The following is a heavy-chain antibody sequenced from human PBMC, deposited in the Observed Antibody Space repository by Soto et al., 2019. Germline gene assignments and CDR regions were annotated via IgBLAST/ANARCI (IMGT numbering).Heavy chain of an antibody. CDR2: IWYDGSNK. V-gene: IGHV3-33*01. CDR1: GFTFSAYG. Sequence: QVQLVESGGGVVQPGRSLRLACGASGFTFSAYGMHWVRQAPGKGLEWVAVIWYDGSNKYYADSVKGPFAISRDNSKNTLYQQMNRLRAEDTAVEDFALDPRGDGCRRFGYWGQGTPVTVSS. D-gene: IGHD3-10*01. J-gene: IGHJ4*02. CDR3: ALDPRGDGCRRFGY.